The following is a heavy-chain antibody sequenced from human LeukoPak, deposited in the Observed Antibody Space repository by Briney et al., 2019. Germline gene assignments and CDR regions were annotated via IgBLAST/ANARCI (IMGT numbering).Heavy chain of an antibody. Sequence: SGPTLVKPTQTLTLTCTFSGFSLSTSGVGVGWIRQPPGKALEWLALIYWDDDKRYSPSLKCRLTITKDTSKNQVVLTMTNMDPVDTATYYCAHKRAGGSWYFPNWFGPWGQETLVTVSS. J-gene: IGHJ5*02. CDR3: AHKRAGGSWYFPNWFGP. CDR1: GFSLSTSGVG. V-gene: IGHV2-5*02. CDR2: IYWDDDK. D-gene: IGHD6-13*01.